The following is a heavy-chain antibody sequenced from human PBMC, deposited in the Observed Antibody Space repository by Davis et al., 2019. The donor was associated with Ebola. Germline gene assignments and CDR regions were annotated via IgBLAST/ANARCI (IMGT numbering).Heavy chain of an antibody. Sequence: GESLKISCGASGFIFSNYSMNWVRQAPGKGLEWVSSISATSSYIFYADSVKARFSISRDNAKNSLYLQMNSLRAEDTAVYYCAHYYGSGSPDAAFDIWGQGTMVTVSS. V-gene: IGHV3-21*04. J-gene: IGHJ3*02. CDR2: ISATSSYI. D-gene: IGHD3-10*01. CDR3: AHYYGSGSPDAAFDI. CDR1: GFIFSNYS.